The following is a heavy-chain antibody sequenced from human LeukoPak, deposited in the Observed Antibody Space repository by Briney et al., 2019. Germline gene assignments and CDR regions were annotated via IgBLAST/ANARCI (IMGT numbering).Heavy chain of an antibody. CDR3: ARLKYFDPTYHFDY. J-gene: IGHJ4*02. CDR2: VYPSDSRT. V-gene: IGHV5-51*01. CDR1: GYSFTNDL. Sequence: GESLKISCKGSGYSFTNDLIGWVRQMPGKGLEWMGVVYPSDSRTKYSPSFEGQVTMSVDKSMSTAFLQWSSLKASDTAVYYCARLKYFDPTYHFDYWGQGTLVTVSS. D-gene: IGHD3-9*01.